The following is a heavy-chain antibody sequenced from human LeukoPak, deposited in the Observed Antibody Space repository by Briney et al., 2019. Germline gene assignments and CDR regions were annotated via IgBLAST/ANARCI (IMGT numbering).Heavy chain of an antibody. J-gene: IGHJ4*02. Sequence: PGGSLRLSCAASGFIFSNYALSWVRQAPGRGLEWVSAIRGGSTTTFYADSVKGRFTISRDDSKNTLYLQVNSLRAEDTAVYYCAKDLYSSGWPGYFDYWGQGTLVTVSS. CDR2: IRGGSTTT. CDR3: AKDLYSSGWPGYFDY. D-gene: IGHD6-19*01. CDR1: GFIFSNYA. V-gene: IGHV3-23*01.